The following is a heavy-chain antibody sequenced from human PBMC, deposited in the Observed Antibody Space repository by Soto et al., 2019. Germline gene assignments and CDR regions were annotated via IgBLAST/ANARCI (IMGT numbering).Heavy chain of an antibody. Sequence: QVQLQESGPGLVKPSWTLSLTCGVSGGPISTSHWWTWVRQAPGKGLEWIGEIDHGGNAKYSPSLNGRVTMSVDTSKNLFFLRLTSVTVADTAVYYCARAAWTGIENWLDPWGRGTLVTVAS. CDR3: ARAAWTGIENWLDP. CDR2: IDHGGNA. CDR1: GGPISTSHW. D-gene: IGHD1-1*01. J-gene: IGHJ5*02. V-gene: IGHV4-4*02.